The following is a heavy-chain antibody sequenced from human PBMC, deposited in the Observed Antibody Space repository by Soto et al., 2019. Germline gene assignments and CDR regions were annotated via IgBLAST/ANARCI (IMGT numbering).Heavy chain of an antibody. CDR1: GFKFDYYA. CDR2: ISWNSGFI. D-gene: IGHD6-19*01. J-gene: IGHJ1*01. V-gene: IGHV3-9*01. CDR3: AKDRSNSGWFLHFQH. Sequence: PGGSLRLSCVASGFKFDYYAMHWVRQIPGKGLEWVSGISWNSGFIAYADSVKGRFTISRDNAKDSVYLEMNSLTPEDTAFYFCAKDRSNSGWFLHFQHWGQGSLVTVSS.